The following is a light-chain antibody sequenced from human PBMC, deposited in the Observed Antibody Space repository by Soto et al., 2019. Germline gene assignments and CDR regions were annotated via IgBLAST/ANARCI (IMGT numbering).Light chain of an antibody. CDR2: GAS. CDR3: QQRSNWPPLT. J-gene: IGKJ4*01. CDR1: QSVSSN. V-gene: IGKV3-15*01. Sequence: EIVMTQSPATLSVTTGERATLSCRTSQSVSSNLAWYQQKLGQAPRLLIYGASTRATGIPARFSDSGSGTEFTLTIGSLQSEDFAVYYCQQRSNWPPLTFGGGSKVDI.